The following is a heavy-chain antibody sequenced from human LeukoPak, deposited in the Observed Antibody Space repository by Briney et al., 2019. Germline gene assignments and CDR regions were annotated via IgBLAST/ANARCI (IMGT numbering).Heavy chain of an antibody. Sequence: GGSLRLSCAASGFTFSSYAMHWVRQAPGKGLEWVAVISYDGSNKYYADSVKGRFTISRDNSKNTLYLQMNSLRAEDTAVYYCARGLNDYGDSRDAFDIWGQGTMVTVSS. CDR1: GFTFSSYA. V-gene: IGHV3-30-3*01. J-gene: IGHJ3*02. CDR3: ARGLNDYGDSRDAFDI. D-gene: IGHD4-17*01. CDR2: ISYDGSNK.